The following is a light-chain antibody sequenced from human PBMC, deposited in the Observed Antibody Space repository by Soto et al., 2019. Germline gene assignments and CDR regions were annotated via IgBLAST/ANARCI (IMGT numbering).Light chain of an antibody. Sequence: EIVLTQSPGTMSLSPGERATLSCRASQSVSSSYLAWYQQKPGQAPRLLIYGASSRATGIPDRSSGSWSGTAFTLTISRLEPEDFGVYYCQQYGSSLVTFGQGTRLEIK. V-gene: IGKV3-20*01. CDR3: QQYGSSLVT. CDR2: GAS. J-gene: IGKJ5*01. CDR1: QSVSSSY.